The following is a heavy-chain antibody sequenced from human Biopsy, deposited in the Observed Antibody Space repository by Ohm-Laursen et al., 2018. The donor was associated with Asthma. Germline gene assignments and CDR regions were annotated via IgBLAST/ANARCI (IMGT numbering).Heavy chain of an antibody. CDR2: IDPNSGGT. CDR1: GYTFINND. Sequence: ASVKVSCNDSGYTFINNDINWVRQAPGQGLEWMGRIDPNSGGTNYAQKFLGRVTMTRDTSVNTAFMVLSRLRSDDTAVYYCARIKIRIGAGTDRYFDLWGRGTLVTVSS. D-gene: IGHD3-16*01. J-gene: IGHJ2*01. CDR3: ARIKIRIGAGTDRYFDL. V-gene: IGHV1-2*06.